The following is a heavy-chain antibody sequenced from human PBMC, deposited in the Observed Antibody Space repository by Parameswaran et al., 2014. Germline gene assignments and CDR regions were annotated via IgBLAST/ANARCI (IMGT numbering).Heavy chain of an antibody. CDR2: IYPGDSDT. Sequence: VRQMPGKGLEWMRIIYPGDSDTRYSPSFQGQVTISADKSISTAYLQWSSLKASDTAMYYCARHGEGYYDILTGYYPHYYYGMDVWGQGTTVTVSS. V-gene: IGHV5-51*01. CDR3: ARHGEGYYDILTGYYPHYYYGMDV. J-gene: IGHJ6*02. D-gene: IGHD3-9*01.